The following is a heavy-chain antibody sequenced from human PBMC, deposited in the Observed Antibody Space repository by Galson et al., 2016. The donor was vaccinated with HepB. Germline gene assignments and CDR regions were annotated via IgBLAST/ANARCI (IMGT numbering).Heavy chain of an antibody. CDR3: ARVGHLDFWSGYYVPPFDY. J-gene: IGHJ4*02. Sequence: SETLSLTCAVSGGSISSYYWSWIRQPPGKGLEWIGYIYYGGSTYYNPSLKSRVTISVDTSKNQFSLKLSSVTVADTAVYYCARVGHLDFWSGYYVPPFDYWGQGTLVTVSS. D-gene: IGHD3-3*01. CDR2: IYYGGST. V-gene: IGHV4-59*12. CDR1: GGSISSYY.